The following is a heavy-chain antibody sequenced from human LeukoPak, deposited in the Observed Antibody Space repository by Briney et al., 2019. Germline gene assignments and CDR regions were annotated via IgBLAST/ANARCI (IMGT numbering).Heavy chain of an antibody. CDR3: ARDRPRDFEY. Sequence: GGSLRLSCAASGFTFSSYSMTWVRQAPGKGLEWISYISGNGATKYYTDSVKGRFTVSRDNAQNSLYLQMNGLRVEDTAVYYCARDRPRDFEYWGLGTLVTVSS. V-gene: IGHV3-48*01. CDR2: ISGNGATK. CDR1: GFTFSSYS. J-gene: IGHJ4*02.